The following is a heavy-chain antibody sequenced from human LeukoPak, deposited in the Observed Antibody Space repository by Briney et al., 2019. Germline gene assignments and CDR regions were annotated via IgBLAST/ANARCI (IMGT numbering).Heavy chain of an antibody. J-gene: IGHJ6*03. CDR3: ARGGHDYYYMDV. V-gene: IGHV3-23*01. D-gene: IGHD3-10*01. Sequence: EPGGSLRLSCAASGFTFNNYAMNWVRQAPGRGLEWVSAISGSGGSTYYADSVEGRFTISRDNSKNTLYLQMNSLRAEDTAVYYCARGGHDYYYMDVWGKGTTVTVSS. CDR1: GFTFNNYA. CDR2: ISGSGGST.